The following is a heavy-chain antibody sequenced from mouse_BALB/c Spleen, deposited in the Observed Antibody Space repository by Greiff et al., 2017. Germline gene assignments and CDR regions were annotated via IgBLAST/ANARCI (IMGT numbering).Heavy chain of an antibody. D-gene: IGHD3-2*01. Sequence: EVKLMESGPGLVKPSQSLSLTCTVTGYSITSDYAWNWIRQFPGNKLEWMGYISYSGSTSYNPSLKSRISITRDTSKNQFFLQLNSVTTEDTATYYCARDSSGYVAWFAYWGQGTLVTVSA. J-gene: IGHJ3*01. CDR2: ISYSGST. CDR3: ARDSSGYVAWFAY. V-gene: IGHV3-2*02. CDR1: GYSITSDYA.